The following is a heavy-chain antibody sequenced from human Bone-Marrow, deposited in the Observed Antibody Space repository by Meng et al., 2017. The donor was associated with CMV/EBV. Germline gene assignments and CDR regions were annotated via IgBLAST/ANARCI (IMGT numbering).Heavy chain of an antibody. D-gene: IGHD3-22*01. CDR3: ARAYLEDDYYDSSGYRGWFDP. CDR1: GGTFSSYA. V-gene: IGHV1-8*03. Sequence: ASVKVSCKASGGTFSSYAISWVRQATGQGLEWTGWMNPNSGNTGYAQKFQGRVTITRNTSISTAYMELSSLRSEDTAVYYCARAYLEDDYYDSSGYRGWFDPWGQGTLVTVSS. CDR2: MNPNSGNT. J-gene: IGHJ5*02.